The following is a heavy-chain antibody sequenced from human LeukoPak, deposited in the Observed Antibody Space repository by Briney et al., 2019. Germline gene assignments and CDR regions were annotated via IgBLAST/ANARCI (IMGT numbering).Heavy chain of an antibody. D-gene: IGHD2-15*01. V-gene: IGHV4-39*01. CDR1: GGSISSSSYY. CDR2: IYYSGST. Sequence: SETLSLICTVSGGSISSSSYYWGWIRQPPGKGLEWIGSIYYSGSTYYNPSLKSRVTISVDTSKNQFSLKLSSVTAADTAVYYCARRVAGTVWFDPWGQGTLVTVSS. J-gene: IGHJ5*02. CDR3: ARRVAGTVWFDP.